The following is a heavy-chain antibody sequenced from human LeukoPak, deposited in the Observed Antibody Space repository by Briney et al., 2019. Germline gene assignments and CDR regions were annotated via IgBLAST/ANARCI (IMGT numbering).Heavy chain of an antibody. J-gene: IGHJ6*02. CDR1: GFTFRSHA. Sequence: GGSLRLSCVGSGFTFRSHAMSWVRQAPGKGLEWVSVIYSGGSTYYADSVKGRFTISRDNSKNTLYLQMNSLRAEDTAVYYCARDSLRITIFGVVKYGMDVWGQGTTVTVSS. CDR2: IYSGGST. CDR3: ARDSLRITIFGVVKYGMDV. V-gene: IGHV3-53*01. D-gene: IGHD3-3*01.